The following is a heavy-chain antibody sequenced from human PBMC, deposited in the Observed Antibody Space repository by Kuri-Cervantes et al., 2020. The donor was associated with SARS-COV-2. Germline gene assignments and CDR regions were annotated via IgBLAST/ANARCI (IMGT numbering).Heavy chain of an antibody. J-gene: IGHJ6*03. V-gene: IGHV4-61*05. D-gene: IGHD3-3*01. CDR3: ARVCCYDYWIGSHPYYMDV. CDR2: IYYSGST. CDR1: GGSISSSSYY. Sequence: SETLSLTCTVSGGSISSSSYYWGWIRQPPGKGLEWIGYIYYSGSTNYNPSLKSRVTISVDTSKNQFSLKLSSVTAADTAVYYCARVCCYDYWIGSHPYYMDVWGKGTTVTVSS.